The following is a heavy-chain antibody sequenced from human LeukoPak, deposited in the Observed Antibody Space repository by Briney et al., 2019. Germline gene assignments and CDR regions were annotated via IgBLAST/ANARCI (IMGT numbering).Heavy chain of an antibody. CDR3: AKGGRIQLWSEVDY. J-gene: IGHJ4*02. CDR2: MSGDASST. D-gene: IGHD5-18*01. CDR1: GFTFSDYY. V-gene: IGHV3-74*01. Sequence: GGSLRLSCAASGFTFSDYYMHWVRQAPGKGLVWVARMSGDASSTDYADSVKGRFTISRDNAKNSLYLQMNSLRAEDTALYYCAKGGRIQLWSEVDYWGQGTLVTVSS.